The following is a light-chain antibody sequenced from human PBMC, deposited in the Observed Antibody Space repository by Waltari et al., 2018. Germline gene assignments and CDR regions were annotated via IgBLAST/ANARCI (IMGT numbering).Light chain of an antibody. CDR2: LGS. V-gene: IGKV2-28*01. CDR1: QSLLHSNGYNY. CDR3: MQALQTAWT. Sequence: DIVMTQSPLSLPVTPGEPASISCRSSQSLLHSNGYNYLDWYLQKPGQSPQLLIYLGSNRASGVPDRFSGSGSGTDFTLKISRVEAEDVGVYYCMQALQTAWTFDQGP. J-gene: IGKJ1*01.